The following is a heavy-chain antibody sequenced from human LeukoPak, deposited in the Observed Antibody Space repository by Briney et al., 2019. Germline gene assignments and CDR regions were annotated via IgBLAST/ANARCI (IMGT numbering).Heavy chain of an antibody. CDR2: IYYSGST. CDR3: ARASRIVVVPAAILNWFDP. D-gene: IGHD2-2*01. V-gene: IGHV4-31*03. Sequence: PSETLSLTCTVSGGSISSTGYYWSWIRQHPGKGLEWIGYIYYSGSTYYNPSLKSRVSLSVDTSKNQFSLKLSSVTAADTAVYYCARASRIVVVPAAILNWFDPWGQGTLVTVSS. CDR1: GGSISSTGYY. J-gene: IGHJ5*02.